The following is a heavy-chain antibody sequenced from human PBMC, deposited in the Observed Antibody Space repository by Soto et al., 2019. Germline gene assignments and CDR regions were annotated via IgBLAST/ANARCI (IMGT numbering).Heavy chain of an antibody. J-gene: IGHJ6*02. Sequence: GGSLRLSCAASEFTFSNYAMSWVRQAPGKGLEWVSSISDNGGTTYYADSVKGRFTISRDNSKNTLYLQMNSLRSEDTAVYYCAAWNDQYYGMDVWGQGTTVTVSS. V-gene: IGHV3-23*01. CDR1: EFTFSNYA. CDR2: ISDNGGTT. CDR3: AAWNDQYYGMDV. D-gene: IGHD1-1*01.